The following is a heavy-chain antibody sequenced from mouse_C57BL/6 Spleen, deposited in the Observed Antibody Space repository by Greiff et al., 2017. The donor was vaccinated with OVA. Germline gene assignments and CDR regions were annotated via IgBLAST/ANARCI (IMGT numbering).Heavy chain of an antibody. CDR1: GFTFSDYG. CDR3: ARRDDYDYSYAMDY. V-gene: IGHV5-17*01. Sequence: DVQLVESGGGLVKPGGSLKLSCAASGFTFSDYGMHWVRQAPEKGLEWVAYISSGSSTIYYADTVKGRFTISRDNAKNTLFLQMTSLRSEDTAMDYCARRDDYDYSYAMDYWGQGTSVTVSS. J-gene: IGHJ4*01. D-gene: IGHD2-4*01. CDR2: ISSGSSTI.